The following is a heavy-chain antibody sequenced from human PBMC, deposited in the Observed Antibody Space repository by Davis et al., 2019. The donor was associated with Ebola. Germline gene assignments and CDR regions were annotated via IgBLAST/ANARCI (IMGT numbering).Heavy chain of an antibody. Sequence: SGPTLVKPTQTLTLTCTFSGFSLSTSGVGVGWNRQPPGKALEWLALIYWDDDKRYSPSLKSRLTITKDTSKNQVVLTMTNMDPVDTATYYGALQLGWLRTLGFDPWGQGTLVTVSS. CDR3: ALQLGWLRTLGFDP. CDR1: GFSLSTSGVG. J-gene: IGHJ5*02. V-gene: IGHV2-5*02. CDR2: IYWDDDK. D-gene: IGHD5-12*01.